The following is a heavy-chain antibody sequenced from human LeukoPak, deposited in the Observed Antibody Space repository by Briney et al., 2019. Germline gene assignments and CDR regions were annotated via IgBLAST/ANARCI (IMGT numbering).Heavy chain of an antibody. D-gene: IGHD5-12*01. J-gene: IGHJ4*02. CDR1: GYSFTSYW. CDR3: ARQFGYDSDFNFDY. V-gene: IGHV5-51*01. Sequence: GESLKISRRGSGYSFTSYWIGWVRQMPGKGLEWMVIIFPCDADTRYSPSFQGQVTISADKSISNAYLQWSSLKASDTAVYYCARQFGYDSDFNFDYWGQGTLVTVSS. CDR2: IFPCDADT.